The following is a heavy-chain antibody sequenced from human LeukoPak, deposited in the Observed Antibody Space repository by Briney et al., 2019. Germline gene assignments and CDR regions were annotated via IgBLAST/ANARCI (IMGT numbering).Heavy chain of an antibody. J-gene: IGHJ6*03. CDR2: MNPNSGNT. D-gene: IGHD2/OR15-2a*01. V-gene: IGHV1-8*01. CDR3: ARGLSGYYYMDV. CDR1: GYTFTSYD. Sequence: ASVKVSCKASGYTFTSYDINWVRQATGQGLEWMGWMNPNSGNTGYAQKFQGRVTMTRNTSISTAYMELSSLRSEDTAVYYCARGLSGYYYMDVWSKGTTVTISS.